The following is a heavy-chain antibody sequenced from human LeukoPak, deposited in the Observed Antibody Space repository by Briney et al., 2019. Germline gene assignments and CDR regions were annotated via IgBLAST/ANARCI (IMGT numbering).Heavy chain of an antibody. V-gene: IGHV1-69*04. D-gene: IGHD3-22*01. CDR3: ARADSSGSPFDY. J-gene: IGHJ4*02. CDR2: IIPILGIA. Sequence: SVKVSCKASGGTFSSYAISWVRQAPGQGLEWMGRIIPILGIANYAQKFQGRVTITADKSTSTAYMELSSLRSEDTAVHYCARADSSGSPFDYWGQGTLVTVSS. CDR1: GGTFSSYA.